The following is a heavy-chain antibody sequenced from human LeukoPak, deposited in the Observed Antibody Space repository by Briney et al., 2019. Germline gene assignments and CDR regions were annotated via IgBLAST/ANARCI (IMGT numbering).Heavy chain of an antibody. V-gene: IGHV4-59*11. J-gene: IGHJ5*02. CDR2: IYYSGST. CDR3: ARMEGLITIFGVVTTNWFDP. D-gene: IGHD3-3*01. Sequence: PSETLSLTCTVSGGSISSHYWSWIRQPPGKGLEWIGYIYYSGSTNYNPYLKSRVTISVDTSKNQFSLKLSSVTAANTAVYYCARMEGLITIFGVVTTNWFDPWGQGTLVTVSS. CDR1: GGSISSHY.